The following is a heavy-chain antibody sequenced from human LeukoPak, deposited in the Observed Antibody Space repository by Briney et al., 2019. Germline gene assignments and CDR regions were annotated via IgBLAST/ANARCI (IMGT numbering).Heavy chain of an antibody. Sequence: ASVKVSCKASGYTFTSYTIHWVRQAPGQRLEWMGWINPGNGNTQCSQNFQGRVTMTRDTSATTAYMELSSLDSEDTAVYYCARGAGNSWFDDWGQGTLVTVSS. D-gene: IGHD6-13*01. CDR1: GYTFTSYT. V-gene: IGHV1-3*01. CDR3: ARGAGNSWFDD. CDR2: INPGNGNT. J-gene: IGHJ4*02.